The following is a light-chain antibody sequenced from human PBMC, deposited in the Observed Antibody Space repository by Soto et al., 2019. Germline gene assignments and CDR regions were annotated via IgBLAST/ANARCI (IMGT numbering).Light chain of an antibody. J-gene: IGKJ4*01. CDR1: QSVSSSY. CDR2: GAS. Sequence: EIVLTQYPGTVSLSPGERATLSCRASQSVSSSYLAWYQQKPGQAPRLLIYGASSRATGIPDRFSGSGSGTDFTLTISRLEPEDFAVYYCQQYGSSPALTFGGGTKVDIK. V-gene: IGKV3-20*01. CDR3: QQYGSSPALT.